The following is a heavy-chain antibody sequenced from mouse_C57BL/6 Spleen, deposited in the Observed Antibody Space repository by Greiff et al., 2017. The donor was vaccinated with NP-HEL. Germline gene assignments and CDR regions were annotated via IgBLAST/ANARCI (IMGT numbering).Heavy chain of an antibody. CDR2: IYPGSGST. CDR3: ARRIYDGYYHYFDY. D-gene: IGHD2-3*01. V-gene: IGHV1-55*01. J-gene: IGHJ2*01. Sequence: QVQLQQPGAELVKPGASVKMSCKASGYTFPSYWITWVKQRPGQGLEWIGDIYPGSGSTNYNEQFKSKATLTVDTSSSTAYMQLSSLTSEDSAVYYCARRIYDGYYHYFDYWGQGTTLTVSS. CDR1: GYTFPSYW.